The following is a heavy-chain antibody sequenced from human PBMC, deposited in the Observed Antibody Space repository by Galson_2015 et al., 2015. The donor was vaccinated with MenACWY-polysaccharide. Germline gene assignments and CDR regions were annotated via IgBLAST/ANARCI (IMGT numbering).Heavy chain of an antibody. V-gene: IGHV4-38-2*01. Sequence: ETLSLTCAVSDYSIRSGYFWGWIRQPPGKGLEWIASIFHSGTTYCNPSLKSRVTISVDTSKNQFSLKLSSVTAADTAVYYCARVEKYSGSFYILYWGQGTLVTVSS. CDR3: ARVEKYSGSFYILY. CDR1: DYSIRSGYF. D-gene: IGHD1-26*01. CDR2: IFHSGTT. J-gene: IGHJ4*02.